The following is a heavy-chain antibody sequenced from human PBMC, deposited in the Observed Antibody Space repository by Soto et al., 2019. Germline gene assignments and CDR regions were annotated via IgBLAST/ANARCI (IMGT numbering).Heavy chain of an antibody. Sequence: PSETLSLTCAVYGRSFSGYYWSWLRQPPGQGLERIGEINHSGSTNYNPSLKSRVTISVDTSKNQFSLKLSFVTAADTVVYYCARGTGDCSSTSCYSWFDPWGQGTLVTVS. CDR1: GRSFSGYY. D-gene: IGHD2-2*02. CDR2: INHSGST. J-gene: IGHJ5*02. V-gene: IGHV4-34*01. CDR3: ARGTGDCSSTSCYSWFDP.